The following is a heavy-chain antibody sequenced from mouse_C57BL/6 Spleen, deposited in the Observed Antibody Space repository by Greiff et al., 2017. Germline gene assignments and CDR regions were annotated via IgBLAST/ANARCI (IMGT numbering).Heavy chain of an antibody. V-gene: IGHV1-82*01. D-gene: IGHD1-1*01. CDR1: GYAFSSSW. CDR3: ARRDYYGSSSYAMDY. CDR2: IYPGDGDT. J-gene: IGHJ4*01. Sequence: VKLQQSGPELVKPGASVKISCKASGYAFSSSWMNWVKQRPGKGLEWIGRIYPGDGDTNYNGKFKGKATLTADKSSSTAYMQLSSLTSEDSAVYFCARRDYYGSSSYAMDYWGQGTSVTVAS.